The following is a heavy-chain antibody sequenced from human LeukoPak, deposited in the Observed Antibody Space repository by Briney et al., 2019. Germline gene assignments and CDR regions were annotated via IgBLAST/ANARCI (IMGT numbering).Heavy chain of an antibody. D-gene: IGHD6-13*01. Sequence: GASVKVSCKASGYTFTYYAITWVRQAPGQGLEWMGWTSTYNDGKNYAQSLQGRITMTTDTSTNTAYMELSSLRSDDTAVYYCATGSAQQLVLAPPNRSYYFDYWGQGTLVTVSS. CDR1: GYTFTYYA. CDR2: TSTYNDGK. J-gene: IGHJ4*02. CDR3: ATGSAQQLVLAPPNRSYYFDY. V-gene: IGHV1-18*01.